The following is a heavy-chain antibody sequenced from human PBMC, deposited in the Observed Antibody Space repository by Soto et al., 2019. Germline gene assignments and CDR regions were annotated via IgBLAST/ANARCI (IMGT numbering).Heavy chain of an antibody. CDR3: ARDVRSWGRSYCTNGVCPNWFDP. Sequence: ASVKVSCKASGGTFSSYTISWVRQAPGQGLEWMGRIIPILGIANYAQKFQGRVTITADKSTSTAYMELSSLRSEDTAVYYCARDVRSWGRSYCTNGVCPNWFDPWGQGTLVTVSS. CDR1: GGTFSSYT. D-gene: IGHD2-8*01. CDR2: IIPILGIA. V-gene: IGHV1-69*04. J-gene: IGHJ5*02.